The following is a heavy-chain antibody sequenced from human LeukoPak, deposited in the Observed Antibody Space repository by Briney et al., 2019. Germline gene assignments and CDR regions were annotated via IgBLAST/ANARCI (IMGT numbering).Heavy chain of an antibody. CDR3: ARGHYGSGTYYYYYYYMDV. CDR2: IYYSGST. Sequence: SETLSLTCTVSGGSISSYYWSWIRQPPGKGLEWIGYIYYSGSTNYNPSPKSRVTISVDTSKNQFSLKLSSVTAADTAVYYCARGHYGSGTYYYYYYYMDVWGKGTTVTISS. CDR1: GGSISSYY. D-gene: IGHD3-10*01. V-gene: IGHV4-59*01. J-gene: IGHJ6*03.